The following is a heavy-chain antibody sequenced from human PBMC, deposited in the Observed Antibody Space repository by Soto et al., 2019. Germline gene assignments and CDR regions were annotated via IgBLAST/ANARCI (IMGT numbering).Heavy chain of an antibody. D-gene: IGHD3-3*01. CDR2: INYSGST. CDR1: GGSISSSSSY. Sequence: QLQLQESGPGLVRPSETLSLTCTVSGGSISSSSSYWGWIRQPPGKGLEWIGSINYSGSTYYNPSPKGRIPNPVDPSKNQFSLGLGSVTAADTAVYFCAKPGFWGGYRVVDYWGQGTLVTVSS. J-gene: IGHJ4*02. V-gene: IGHV4-39*01. CDR3: AKPGFWGGYRVVDY.